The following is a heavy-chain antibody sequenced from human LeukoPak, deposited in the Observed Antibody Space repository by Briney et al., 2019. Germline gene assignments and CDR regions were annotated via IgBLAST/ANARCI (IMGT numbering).Heavy chain of an antibody. CDR1: GYSFTSYW. V-gene: IGHV5-51*01. CDR3: ARQAQNWYNWFDP. CDR2: IYPGDSDT. J-gene: IGHJ5*02. D-gene: IGHD1-1*01. Sequence: GESLQISCQGSGYSFTSYWIGWVRRMPGKGLEWMGIIYPGDSDTRYSPSSQGQVTISADKSISTAYLQWSSLKASDTAMYYCARQAQNWYNWFDPWGQGTLVTVSS.